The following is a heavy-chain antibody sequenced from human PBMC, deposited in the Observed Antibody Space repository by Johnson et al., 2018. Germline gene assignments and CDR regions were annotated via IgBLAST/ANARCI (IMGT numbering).Heavy chain of an antibody. D-gene: IGHD4-23*01. CDR2: ISYDGSNK. J-gene: IGHJ3*02. CDR1: GFTFSSYG. CDR3: ARVRPYGGNRDAFDI. V-gene: IGHV3-30*03. Sequence: QVQLVQSGGGVVQPGRSLRLSCAASGFTFSSYGMHWVRQAPGKGLEWVAVISYDGSNKYYADSVKGRFTISRDNSKNTRYLEMGGLRAEDMAVYYCARVRPYGGNRDAFDIWGQGTMVTVSS.